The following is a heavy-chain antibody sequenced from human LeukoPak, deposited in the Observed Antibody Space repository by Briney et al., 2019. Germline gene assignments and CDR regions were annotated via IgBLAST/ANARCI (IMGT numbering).Heavy chain of an antibody. J-gene: IGHJ4*02. CDR3: AKPAYYYDSSGYLDY. Sequence: HPGRCLRLSCAASGFTFSSYGMHWVRQAPGKGLEWVAVISYDGSNKYYADSVKGRFTISRDNSKNTLYLQMNSLRAEDTAVYYCAKPAYYYDSSGYLDYWGQGTVVGVSS. CDR2: ISYDGSNK. D-gene: IGHD3-22*01. CDR1: GFTFSSYG. V-gene: IGHV3-30*18.